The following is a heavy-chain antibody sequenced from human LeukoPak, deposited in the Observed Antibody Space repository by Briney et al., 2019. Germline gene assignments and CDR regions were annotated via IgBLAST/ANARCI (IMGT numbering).Heavy chain of an antibody. Sequence: KPSETVSLTCTVSGGSISSGGYYWSWIRQHPGKGLEWIGYIYYSGSTYYNPSLKSRVTISVDTSKNQFSLKLSSVTAADTAVYYCAREVEAARLDYWGQGTLVTVSS. D-gene: IGHD6-6*01. J-gene: IGHJ4*02. CDR1: GGSISSGGYY. V-gene: IGHV4-31*03. CDR3: AREVEAARLDY. CDR2: IYYSGST.